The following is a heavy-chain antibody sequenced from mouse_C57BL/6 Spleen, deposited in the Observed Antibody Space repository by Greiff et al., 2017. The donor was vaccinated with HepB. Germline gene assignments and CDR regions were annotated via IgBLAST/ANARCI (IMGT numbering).Heavy chain of an antibody. V-gene: IGHV5-17*01. J-gene: IGHJ3*01. CDR1: GFTFSDYG. Sequence: DVKLVESGGGLVKPGGSLKLSCAASGFTFSDYGMHWVRQAPEKGLEWVAYISSGSSTIYYADTVKGRFTISRDNAKNTLFLQMTSLRSEDTAMYYCARPGDSSWFAYWGQGTLVTVSA. CDR3: ARPGDSSWFAY. CDR2: ISSGSSTI.